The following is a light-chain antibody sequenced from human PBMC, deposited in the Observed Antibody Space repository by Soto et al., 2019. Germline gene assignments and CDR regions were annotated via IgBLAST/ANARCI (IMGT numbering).Light chain of an antibody. CDR1: QSVDSAF. CDR2: GAS. J-gene: IGKJ1*01. Sequence: EIVLTQSPGSLSLSLGERATLSCRARQSVDSAFFAWYQQKPGQPPSLLMYGASRRATGIPDRFSGSGSGTDFTLTISRLEPEDFGVYYCQQYASSLTFGQGTKVEI. V-gene: IGKV3-20*01. CDR3: QQYASSLT.